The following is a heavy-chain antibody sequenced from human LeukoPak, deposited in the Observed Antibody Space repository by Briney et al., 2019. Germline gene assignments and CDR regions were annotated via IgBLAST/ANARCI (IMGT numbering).Heavy chain of an antibody. CDR1: GYSISSGYY. D-gene: IGHD1-26*01. Sequence: SETLSLTCTVSGYSISSGYYWGWIRQPPGKGLEWIGSIYHSGSTYYNPSLKSRVTISVDTSKNQFSLKLSSVTAADTAVYYCARDGRFPPEVLPRYFDYWGQGTLVTVSS. J-gene: IGHJ4*02. V-gene: IGHV4-38-2*02. CDR2: IYHSGST. CDR3: ARDGRFPPEVLPRYFDY.